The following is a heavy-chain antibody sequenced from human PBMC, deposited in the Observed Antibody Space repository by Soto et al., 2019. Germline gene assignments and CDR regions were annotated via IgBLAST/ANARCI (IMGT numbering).Heavy chain of an antibody. V-gene: IGHV1-8*01. J-gene: IGHJ3*02. D-gene: IGHD1-1*01. CDR3: VRVKLVSDAFDI. Sequence: ASVKVSCKASGYTFTSYEINWVRQATGQGLGWMGGMNPNSGNTGYAQKFHGRVTMTRNTSISTAYMELSSLRSEDTAVYYCVRVKLVSDAFDIWGQGTMVTGSS. CDR1: GYTFTSYE. CDR2: MNPNSGNT.